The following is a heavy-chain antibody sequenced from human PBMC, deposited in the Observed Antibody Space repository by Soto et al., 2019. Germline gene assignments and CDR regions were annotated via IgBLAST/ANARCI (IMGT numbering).Heavy chain of an antibody. Sequence: QVQLVESGGGVVQPGRSLRLSCAASGFTFSSYGMHWVRQAPGKGLEWVAVISYDGSNKYYADSVKGRFTISRDNSKNTLYLQMNSLRAEDTAVYYCAKDRCGGDCYSFDYWGQGTLVTVSS. V-gene: IGHV3-30*18. CDR3: AKDRCGGDCYSFDY. CDR2: ISYDGSNK. J-gene: IGHJ4*02. CDR1: GFTFSSYG. D-gene: IGHD2-21*02.